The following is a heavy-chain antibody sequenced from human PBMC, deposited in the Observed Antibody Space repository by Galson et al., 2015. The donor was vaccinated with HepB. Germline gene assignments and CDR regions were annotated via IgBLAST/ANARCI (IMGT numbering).Heavy chain of an antibody. CDR2: ISAYNGNT. D-gene: IGHD5-18*01. Sequence: SVKVSCKASGYTFTSYGISWVRQAPGQGLEWMGWISAYNGNTNYAQKLQGRVTMTTDTSTSTAYMELRSLRSDDTAVYYCAREGVVRGYSYGFADYWGQGTLVTVSS. CDR3: AREGVVRGYSYGFADY. V-gene: IGHV1-18*01. J-gene: IGHJ4*02. CDR1: GYTFTSYG.